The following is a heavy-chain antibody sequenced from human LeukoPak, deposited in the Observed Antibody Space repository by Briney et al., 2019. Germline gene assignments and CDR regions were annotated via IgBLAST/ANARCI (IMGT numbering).Heavy chain of an antibody. Sequence: PSETLSLTCTVSGYSISSGYYWGWIRQPPGKGLEWIGSIYHSGSTYYNQSLKSRVTISVDTSKNQFSLKLSSVTAADTAVYYCARGPPYYDYVWGSPATLRHYYMDVWGKGTTVTVSS. CDR3: ARGPPYYDYVWGSPATLRHYYMDV. V-gene: IGHV4-38-2*02. CDR1: GYSISSGYY. CDR2: IYHSGST. J-gene: IGHJ6*03. D-gene: IGHD3-16*01.